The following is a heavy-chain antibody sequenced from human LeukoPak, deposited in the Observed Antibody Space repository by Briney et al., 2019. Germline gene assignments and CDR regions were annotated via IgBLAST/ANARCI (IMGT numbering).Heavy chain of an antibody. CDR3: ARRGSSSWEFDY. J-gene: IGHJ4*02. V-gene: IGHV4-39*01. CDR1: GGSISSSSYY. CDR2: IYYSGST. D-gene: IGHD6-13*01. Sequence: PSETLSLTCTVSGGSISSSSYYWGWIRQPPGKGLEWIGSIYYSGSTYYNPSLKSRVTISVDTSKNQFSLKLSSVTAADTAVYYCARRGSSSWEFDYWGQGTLVTVSS.